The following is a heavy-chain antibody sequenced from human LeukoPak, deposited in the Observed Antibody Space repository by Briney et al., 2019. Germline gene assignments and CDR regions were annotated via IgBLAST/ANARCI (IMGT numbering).Heavy chain of an antibody. CDR3: ARVDYYDSSGYPSGFGY. CDR2: IIPIFGTA. Sequence: GASVKVSCKASGGTFSSYAISWVRQAPGQGLEWMGGIIPIFGTANYAQKFQGRVTITTDESTSTAYMELSSLRSEDTAVYYCARVDYYDSSGYPSGFGYWGQGTLVTVSS. D-gene: IGHD3-22*01. CDR1: GGTFSSYA. J-gene: IGHJ4*02. V-gene: IGHV1-69*05.